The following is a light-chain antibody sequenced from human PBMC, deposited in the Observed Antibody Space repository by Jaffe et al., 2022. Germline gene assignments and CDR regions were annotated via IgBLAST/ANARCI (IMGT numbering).Light chain of an antibody. CDR2: GKN. V-gene: IGLV3-19*01. Sequence: SSELTQDPAVSVALGQTVRITCQGDSLRSYSAGWYQKKPGQAPVLVFYGKNNRPSGIPDRFSGSSSGDTASLTITGAQAEDEADYYCTSRDNSGDPPYVFGTGTKVTVL. CDR1: SLRSYS. J-gene: IGLJ1*01. CDR3: TSRDNSGDPPYV.